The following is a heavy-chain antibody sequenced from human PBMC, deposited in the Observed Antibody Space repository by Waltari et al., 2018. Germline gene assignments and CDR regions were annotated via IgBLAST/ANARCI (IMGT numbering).Heavy chain of an antibody. CDR3: AKQRGGIQLWLDY. CDR1: GFTFSSYG. V-gene: IGHV3-30*02. Sequence: QVQLVESGGGVVEPGGSLRLSCAASGFTFSSYGMHWVRQAPGKGLEWVTFIRYDGSNKYYADSVKGRFTISRDNSKKTLYLQMNSLRAEDTGVYYCAKQRGGIQLWLDYWGQGTLVTVSP. J-gene: IGHJ4*02. D-gene: IGHD5-18*01. CDR2: IRYDGSNK.